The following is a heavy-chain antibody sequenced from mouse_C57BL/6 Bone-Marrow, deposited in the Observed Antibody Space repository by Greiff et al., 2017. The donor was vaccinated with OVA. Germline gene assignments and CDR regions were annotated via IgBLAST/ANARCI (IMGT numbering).Heavy chain of an antibody. CDR1: GFTFSSYA. CDR3: ANYYGNYFRGYFDV. V-gene: IGHV5-4*01. J-gene: IGHJ1*03. CDR2: ISDGGSYT. D-gene: IGHD2-1*01. Sequence: EVQVVESGGGLVKPGGSLKLSCAASGFTFSSYAMSWVRQTPEKRLEWVATISDGGSYTYYPDNVKGRFTISRDNAKNNLYLQMSHLKSEDTAMYYCANYYGNYFRGYFDVWGTGTTVTVSS.